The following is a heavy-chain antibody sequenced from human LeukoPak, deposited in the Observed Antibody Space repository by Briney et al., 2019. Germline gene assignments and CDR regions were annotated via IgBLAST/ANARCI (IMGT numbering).Heavy chain of an antibody. CDR2: ISSNGGST. Sequence: GGFLRLSCSASGFTFSSYAMHWVRQAPGKGLEYVSAISSNGGSTYYADSVKGRFTISRDNSKNTLYLQMSSLRAEDTAVYYCVKDRGYSYGEGGYWGQGTLVTVSS. V-gene: IGHV3-64D*06. CDR1: GFTFSSYA. CDR3: VKDRGYSYGEGGY. D-gene: IGHD5-18*01. J-gene: IGHJ4*02.